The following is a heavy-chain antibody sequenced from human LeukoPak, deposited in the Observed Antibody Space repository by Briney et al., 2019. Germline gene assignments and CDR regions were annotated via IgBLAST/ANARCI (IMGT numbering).Heavy chain of an antibody. V-gene: IGHV3-23*01. CDR1: GFTVSNNF. CDR2: ISGSGGST. Sequence: PGGSLRLSCAASGFTVSNNFMSWVRQAPGKGLEWVSAISGSGGSTYYADSVKGRFTISRDNSKNTLYLQMNSLRAEDTAVYYCAKSGNLLKDLYYYDSSGYPLMVDAFDIWGQGTMVTVSS. CDR3: AKSGNLLKDLYYYDSSGYPLMVDAFDI. J-gene: IGHJ3*02. D-gene: IGHD3-22*01.